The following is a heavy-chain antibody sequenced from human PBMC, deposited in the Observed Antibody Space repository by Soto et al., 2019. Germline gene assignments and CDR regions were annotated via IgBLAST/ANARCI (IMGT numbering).Heavy chain of an antibody. V-gene: IGHV1-2*02. CDR1: GYTFTGYY. J-gene: IGHJ6*02. D-gene: IGHD6-6*01. CDR3: ARLKSSSESRYGMDV. CDR2: INPNSGGT. Sequence: ASVKVSCKTSGYTFTGYYMHWVRQAPGQGLEWMGWINPNSGGTNYAQKFQGGVTMTRDTSISTTYMELSRLRSDDTAVYYCARLKSSSESRYGMDVWGQGTTVTVSS.